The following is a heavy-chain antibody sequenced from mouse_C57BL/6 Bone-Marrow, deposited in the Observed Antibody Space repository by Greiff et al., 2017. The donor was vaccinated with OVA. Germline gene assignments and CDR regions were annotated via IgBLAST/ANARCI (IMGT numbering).Heavy chain of an antibody. Sequence: EVKLVESGGGLVQPGGSMKLSCVASGFTFSNYWMNWVRQSPEKGLEWVAQIRLKSDNYATHYAESVKGRFTISRDDSKSSVYLQMNNLKAEDTGIYYCTEIPLITTVVSPYAMDYWGQGTSVTVSS. V-gene: IGHV6-3*01. CDR3: TEIPLITTVVSPYAMDY. CDR1: GFTFSNYW. J-gene: IGHJ4*01. D-gene: IGHD1-1*01. CDR2: IRLKSDNYAT.